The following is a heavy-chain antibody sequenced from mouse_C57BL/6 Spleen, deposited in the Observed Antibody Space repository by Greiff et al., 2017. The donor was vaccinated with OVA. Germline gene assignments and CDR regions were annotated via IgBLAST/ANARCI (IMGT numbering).Heavy chain of an antibody. CDR1: GFTFSDFY. CDR3: ARDLYGGFAY. J-gene: IGHJ3*01. Sequence: EVHLVESGGGLVQSGRSLRLSCATSGFTFSDFYMEWVRQAPGKGLEWIAASRNKANDYTTEYSASVKGRFIVSRDTSQSILYLQMNALRAEDTAIYYCARDLYGGFAYWGQGTLVTVSA. D-gene: IGHD2-10*02. CDR2: SRNKANDYTT. V-gene: IGHV7-1*01.